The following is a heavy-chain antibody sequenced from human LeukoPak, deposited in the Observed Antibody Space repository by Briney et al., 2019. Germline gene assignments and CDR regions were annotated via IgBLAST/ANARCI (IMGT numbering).Heavy chain of an antibody. V-gene: IGHV1-69*13. D-gene: IGHD3-9*01. CDR2: IIPIFGTA. Sequence: SVTVSCNASGGTFSSYAISWVRQAPAQGLEWMGGIIPIFGTANYAQKFQGRVTITADESTSTAYMELSSLRSEDTAVYYCATFPDDWSYFDYWGQGTLVTVSS. CDR3: ATFPDDWSYFDY. CDR1: GGTFSSYA. J-gene: IGHJ4*02.